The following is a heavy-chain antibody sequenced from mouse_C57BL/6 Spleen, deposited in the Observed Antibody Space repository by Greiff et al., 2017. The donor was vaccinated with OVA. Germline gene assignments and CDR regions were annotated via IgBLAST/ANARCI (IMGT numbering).Heavy chain of an antibody. V-gene: IGHV1-26*01. CDR2: INPNNGGT. J-gene: IGHJ4*01. CDR3: GQIGLRNYAMDY. D-gene: IGHD3-1*01. Sequence: VQLQQPGPELVKPGASVKISCKASGYTFTDYYMHWVKQSHGKSLEWIGDINPNNGGTSYNQKFKGKATLTVDKSSSTAYMELRSLTSEDSAVWYCGQIGLRNYAMDYWGQGTTVTVSS. CDR1: GYTFTDYY.